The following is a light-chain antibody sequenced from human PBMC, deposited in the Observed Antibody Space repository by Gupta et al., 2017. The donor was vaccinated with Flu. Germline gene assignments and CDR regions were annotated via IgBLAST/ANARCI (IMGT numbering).Light chain of an antibody. CDR1: QDISKY. CDR2: DAS. V-gene: IGKV1-33*01. Sequence: DIQMTQSPSSLSASVGDRVTISSQASQDISKYLNWYQQKPWKAPKLLIYDASNLETGVPSRFSGRGSGTYFTFTISSLQPEDIATYDCLQFDNLPPGFGGGTKVEIK. J-gene: IGKJ4*01. CDR3: LQFDNLPPG.